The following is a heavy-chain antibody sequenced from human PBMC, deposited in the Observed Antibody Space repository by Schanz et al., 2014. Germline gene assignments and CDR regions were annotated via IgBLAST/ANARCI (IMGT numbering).Heavy chain of an antibody. CDR2: ISAYNGHT. CDR1: GYTFTTYG. Sequence: QVQLVQSGSEVKKPGASVKVSCKASGYTFTTYGISWVRQAPGQGLEWMGWISAYNGHTNYAQKFQGRVTMTTDTSTNTAYMELRSLTSDDTAVYYCARFNSGSHSPPYYYYGMDVWGQGTTVTVSS. J-gene: IGHJ6*02. D-gene: IGHD1-26*01. V-gene: IGHV1-18*01. CDR3: ARFNSGSHSPPYYYYGMDV.